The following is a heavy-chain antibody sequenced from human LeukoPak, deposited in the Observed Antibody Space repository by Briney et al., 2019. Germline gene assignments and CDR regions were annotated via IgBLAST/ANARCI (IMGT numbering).Heavy chain of an antibody. Sequence: PVASVKVSCKASGGTFSSYAISWVRQAPGQGLEWMGGIIPIFGTANYAQKFQGRVTITADESTSTAYMELSSLRSDDTAVYYCARARGETLLSSGWYRSAAFDIWGQGTMVTVSS. V-gene: IGHV1-69*01. J-gene: IGHJ3*02. D-gene: IGHD6-19*01. CDR2: IIPIFGTA. CDR1: GGTFSSYA. CDR3: ARARGETLLSSGWYRSAAFDI.